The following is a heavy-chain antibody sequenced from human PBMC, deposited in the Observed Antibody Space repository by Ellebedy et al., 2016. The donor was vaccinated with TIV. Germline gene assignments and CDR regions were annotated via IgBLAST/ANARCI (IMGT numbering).Heavy chain of an antibody. V-gene: IGHV3-30*02. J-gene: IGHJ5*01. D-gene: IGHD2/OR15-2a*01. Sequence: GRFTVSRDNSKNTMYLQMSSLRTEDTGVYYCAKGSFSTSSFFDSWGQGTLVTVSS. CDR3: AKGSFSTSSFFDS.